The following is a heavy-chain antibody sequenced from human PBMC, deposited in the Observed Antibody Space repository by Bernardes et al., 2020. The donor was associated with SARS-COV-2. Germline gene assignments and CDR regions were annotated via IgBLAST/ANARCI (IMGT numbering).Heavy chain of an antibody. CDR2: ISARGDIT. J-gene: IGHJ4*02. CDR3: AKGINTHTPTWPH. D-gene: IGHD2-2*02. CDR1: EFTFSGFA. Sequence: GGTLRLSCVASEFTFSGFAMTWVRKVPGKGLEWVSVISARGDITYYADSVKGRFTISRDNSKNTLYLQMNSLRVEDTAVYYCAKGINTHTPTWPHWGQGTLVTVSS. V-gene: IGHV3-23*01.